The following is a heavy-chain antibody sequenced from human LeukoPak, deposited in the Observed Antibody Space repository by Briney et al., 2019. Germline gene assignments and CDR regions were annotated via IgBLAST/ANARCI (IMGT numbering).Heavy chain of an antibody. Sequence: GGSLRLSCAASGFTFDDYGMSWVRQAPGKGLEWVSGINWTGGSTGYADSVKGRFTISRDNSKNTLYLHMNSLRAEDTAVYYCATADSGSYYSGFDYWGQGTLVTVSS. CDR1: GFTFDDYG. CDR3: ATADSGSYYSGFDY. CDR2: INWTGGST. J-gene: IGHJ4*02. V-gene: IGHV3-20*04. D-gene: IGHD1-26*01.